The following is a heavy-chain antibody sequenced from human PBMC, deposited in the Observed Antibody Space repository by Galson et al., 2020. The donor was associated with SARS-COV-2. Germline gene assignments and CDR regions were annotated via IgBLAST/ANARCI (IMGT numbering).Heavy chain of an antibody. Sequence: GGSLRLSCAASGFTFSAYTMHWVRQAPGKGLEWVAFISYDGSTKYYADSVKGRFTISRDNFKDTLYLQMNILRVDDTAVYYCARKGEEQLLLHMFHWFDLWGQGTLVTVSS. V-gene: IGHV3-30-3*01. D-gene: IGHD2-15*01. CDR3: ARKGEEQLLLHMFHWFDL. CDR1: GFTFSAYT. J-gene: IGHJ5*02. CDR2: ISYDGSTK.